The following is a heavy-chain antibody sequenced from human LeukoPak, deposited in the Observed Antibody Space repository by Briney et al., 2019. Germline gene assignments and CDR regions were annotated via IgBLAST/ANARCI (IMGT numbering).Heavy chain of an antibody. D-gene: IGHD3-10*01. J-gene: IGHJ6*02. CDR2: IPYDGSNE. Sequence: TGGSLRVSCAASGFVFSSYVMHWVRQAPGKGLEWVAVIPYDGSNEYYADSVKGRFTISRDNSKNTLYLQMNSLRAEDTAVYYCARDRGFGELLSDYFYDYVMDVWGQGTTVTVSS. CDR3: ARDRGFGELLSDYFYDYVMDV. V-gene: IGHV3-30*04. CDR1: GFVFSSYV.